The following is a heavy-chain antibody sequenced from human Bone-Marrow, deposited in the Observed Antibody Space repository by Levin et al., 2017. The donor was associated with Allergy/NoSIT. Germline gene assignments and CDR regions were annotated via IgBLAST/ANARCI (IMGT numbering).Heavy chain of an antibody. D-gene: IGHD6-19*01. CDR1: RGSVSSADYF. J-gene: IGHJ4*02. CDR3: ARSVGRYSSGWFYYFDS. CDR2: IHTGGST. Sequence: PSETLSLTCTVSRGSVSSADYFWSWIRQPAGKRPEFIGRIHTGGSTKYNPSLQSRVTMSVDTSKNQFSLNLNSVTAAATAVYYCARSVGRYSSGWFYYFDSWGQGTLVTVSS. V-gene: IGHV4-61*02.